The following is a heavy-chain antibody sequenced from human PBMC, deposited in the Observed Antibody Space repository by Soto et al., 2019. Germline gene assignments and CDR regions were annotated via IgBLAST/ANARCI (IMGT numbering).Heavy chain of an antibody. D-gene: IGHD1-20*01. CDR3: ARDHNWSFDY. CDR1: GFTFSTYS. CDR2: ISSRSDI. V-gene: IGHV3-21*01. J-gene: IGHJ4*02. Sequence: PGGSLRLSCVGSGFTFSTYSINWVRQAPGKGLEWVSSISSRSDIYYADSVKGRFTISRDDAKKSLYLQMNSLRDEDTAVYYCARDHNWSFDYWGQGTPVTVSS.